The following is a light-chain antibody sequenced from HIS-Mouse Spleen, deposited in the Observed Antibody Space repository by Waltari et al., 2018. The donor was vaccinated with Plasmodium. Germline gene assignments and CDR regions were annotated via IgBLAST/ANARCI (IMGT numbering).Light chain of an antibody. V-gene: IGLV2-11*01. CDR2: DVS. CDR3: CSYAGSYTWV. CDR1: SSAVGGYTY. Sequence: QSALTQPRSVSGSPGQSVTISCTGTSSAVGGYTYVSWYQPHPGKAPKLMIYDVSKRPSGAPDRFSGSKSGNTASLTISGLQAEDEADYYCCSYAGSYTWVFGGGTKLTVL. J-gene: IGLJ3*02.